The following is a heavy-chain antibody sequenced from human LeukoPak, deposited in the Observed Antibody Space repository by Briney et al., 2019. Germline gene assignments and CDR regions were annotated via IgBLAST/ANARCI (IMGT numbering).Heavy chain of an antibody. CDR2: INHSGTT. V-gene: IGHV4-34*01. CDR1: GGSFSGYY. CDR3: ARGPQSRFDY. Sequence: SETLSLTCAVYGGSFSGYYWSWIRQPPGKGLEWIGEINHSGTTNYNPSLKSRVTISVDTSKNQFSLKPTSVTAADTAVYYCARGPQSRFDYWGQGTLVTVSS. J-gene: IGHJ4*02.